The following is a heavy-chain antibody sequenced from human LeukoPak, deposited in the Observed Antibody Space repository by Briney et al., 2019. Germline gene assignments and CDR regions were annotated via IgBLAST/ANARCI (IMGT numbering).Heavy chain of an antibody. CDR3: ARARYYYISGTYSPDAFDI. J-gene: IGHJ3*02. D-gene: IGHD3-10*01. CDR2: IYYSGST. Sequence: SKTLSLTCTVSGGSISSGGYYWSWIRQHPGKGLEWIGYIYYSGSTYYNPSLKSRVTISVDTSKNQFSLKLSSVTAADTAVYYCARARYYYISGTYSPDAFDIWGQGTMVTVSS. CDR1: GGSISSGGYY. V-gene: IGHV4-31*03.